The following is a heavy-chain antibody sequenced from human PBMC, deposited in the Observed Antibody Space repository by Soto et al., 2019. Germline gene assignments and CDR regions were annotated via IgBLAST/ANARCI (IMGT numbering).Heavy chain of an antibody. V-gene: IGHV1-8*01. Sequence: GASVKVSCKASGYTFTSYDINWVRQATGQGLEWMGWMNPNSGSTGYAQKFQGRVTMTRNTSISTAYMELSSLRSEDTAVYYCVQGRYPTMATPLDHWGQGTLVTVSS. J-gene: IGHJ5*02. D-gene: IGHD1-1*01. CDR2: MNPNSGST. CDR1: GYTFTSYD. CDR3: VQGRYPTMATPLDH.